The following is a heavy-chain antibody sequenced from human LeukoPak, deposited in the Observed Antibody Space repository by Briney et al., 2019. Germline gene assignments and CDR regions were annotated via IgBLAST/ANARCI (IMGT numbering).Heavy chain of an antibody. CDR2: IYTSGST. D-gene: IGHD3-9*01. CDR3: ARAWYYDILTGYEGGAFDI. V-gene: IGHV4-4*07. Sequence: SETLSLTCTASGGSISSYYWSWIRQPAGKGLEWIGRIYTSGSTNYNPSLKSRVTMSVDTSKNQFSLKLGSVTAADTAVYYCARAWYYDILTGYEGGAFDIWGQGTMVTVSS. CDR1: GGSISSYY. J-gene: IGHJ3*02.